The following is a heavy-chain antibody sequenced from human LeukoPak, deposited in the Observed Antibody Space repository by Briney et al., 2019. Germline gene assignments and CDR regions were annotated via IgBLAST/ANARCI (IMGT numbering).Heavy chain of an antibody. CDR2: IYYSGST. Sequence: SETLSLTCTVSGGSISSGDYYWGGIRQPQGRGLGGMGNIYYSGSTYYNPSLKSRVTISVDTSKNQFSLKLSSVTAADTAVYYCARGRSDFWSGYFNWFDPWGQGTLVTVSS. CDR1: GGSISSGDYY. V-gene: IGHV4-30-4*01. D-gene: IGHD3-3*01. CDR3: ARGRSDFWSGYFNWFDP. J-gene: IGHJ5*02.